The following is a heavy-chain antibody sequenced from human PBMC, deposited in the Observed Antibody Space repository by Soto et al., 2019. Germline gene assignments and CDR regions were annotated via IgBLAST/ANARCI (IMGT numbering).Heavy chain of an antibody. J-gene: IGHJ5*02. V-gene: IGHV4-38-2*01. CDR1: GYSISSGLY. D-gene: IGHD1-26*01. CDR3: AIGSPDWFDP. CDR2: IYRGGIT. Sequence: PSETLSLTCAVSGYSISSGLYWGWIRQPPGKGLEWIGTIYRGGITYYNPSLKSRVTISIDTSKNHFSLRLSSVTATDTAVYFCAIGSPDWFDPWGQGTLVTVSS.